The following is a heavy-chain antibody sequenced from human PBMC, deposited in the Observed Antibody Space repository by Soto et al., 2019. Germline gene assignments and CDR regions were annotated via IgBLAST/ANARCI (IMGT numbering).Heavy chain of an antibody. CDR1: GFTFGDYV. CDR2: IRSKAYGGTT. J-gene: IGHJ6*03. V-gene: IGHV3-49*03. D-gene: IGHD1-7*01. CDR3: ARVLTGITTMWYYYYPDA. Sequence: PGGSLRLSCTASGFTFGDYVMTWFRQAPGKGLEWVGFIRSKAYGGTTEYAASLKGRFTISRDDSKTIAYLQMNSLNTEDTAVYYCARVLTGITTMWYYYYPDAWVNGTTVSVSS.